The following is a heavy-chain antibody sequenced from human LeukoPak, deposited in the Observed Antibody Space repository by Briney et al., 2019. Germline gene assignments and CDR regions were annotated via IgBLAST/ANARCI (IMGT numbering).Heavy chain of an antibody. CDR1: GYTFTGYY. J-gene: IGHJ4*02. V-gene: IGHV1-2*02. D-gene: IGHD3-22*01. CDR3: ARDRGSGYYYGGDY. Sequence: GASVKVSCKASGYTFTGYYTHWVRQAPGQGLEWMGWINPNSGGTNYAQKFQGRVTMTRDTSISTAYMELRSLRSDDTAVYNCARDRGSGYYYGGDYWGQGTLVTVSS. CDR2: INPNSGGT.